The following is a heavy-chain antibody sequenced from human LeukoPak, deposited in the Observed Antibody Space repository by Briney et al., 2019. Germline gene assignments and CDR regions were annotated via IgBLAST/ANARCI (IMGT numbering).Heavy chain of an antibody. CDR2: IIPILGIT. J-gene: IGHJ4*02. CDR3: ARGFESSTSYVSDFDF. V-gene: IGHV1-69*04. Sequence: GASVKVSCKASGGTFSRYCISWVRQAPGQGLEWMGRIIPILGITNYAQKFQGRVTITADKSTTTAYMELSSLRSEDTAVYFCARGFESSTSYVSDFDFWGQGSLVTVSS. D-gene: IGHD3-16*01. CDR1: GGTFSRYC.